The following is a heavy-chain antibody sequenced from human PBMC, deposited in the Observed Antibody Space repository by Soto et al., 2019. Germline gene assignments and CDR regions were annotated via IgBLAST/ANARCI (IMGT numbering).Heavy chain of an antibody. CDR1: GYTLTSYA. J-gene: IGHJ4*02. Sequence: ASVKVSCKASGYTLTSYAMHWVRQAPGQRLEWMGWINAGNGNTKYSQKFQGRVTITRDTSASTAYMELSSLRSEDTAVYYCARDLKTLYGWYVLNYWGQGTLVTVSS. CDR2: INAGNGNT. D-gene: IGHD6-19*01. V-gene: IGHV1-3*01. CDR3: ARDLKTLYGWYVLNY.